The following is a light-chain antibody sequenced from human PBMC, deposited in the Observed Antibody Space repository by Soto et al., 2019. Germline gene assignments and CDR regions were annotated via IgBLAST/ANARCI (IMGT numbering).Light chain of an antibody. J-gene: IGKJ1*01. Sequence: DIVMAQSPATLSVSPGERATLACRASPSASCNLAWYQQNPGHAPRLLLYGAPTRATGIPARCSGSGSGTEFTLTSSGLQSEDFAGDYCQQYNIWPPAFGQGTKVEIK. CDR1: PSASCN. CDR2: GAP. V-gene: IGKV3-15*01. CDR3: QQYNIWPPA.